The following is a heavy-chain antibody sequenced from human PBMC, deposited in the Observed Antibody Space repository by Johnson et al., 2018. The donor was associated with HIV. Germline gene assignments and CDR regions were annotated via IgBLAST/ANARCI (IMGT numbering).Heavy chain of an antibody. CDR2: ISSNGGST. V-gene: IGHV3-64*01. D-gene: IGHD1-26*01. J-gene: IGHJ3*02. CDR3: ARVLRSGYSGGGAFDI. Sequence: VQLVESGGGVVQPGRSLRLSCAASGFTFDDYAMHWVRQAPGKGLEWVSGISSNGGSTYYANSVKGRFTISRDNSKNTLYLQMGSLRAEDMAVYYCARVLRSGYSGGGAFDIWGQGTMVSVSS. CDR1: GFTFDDYA.